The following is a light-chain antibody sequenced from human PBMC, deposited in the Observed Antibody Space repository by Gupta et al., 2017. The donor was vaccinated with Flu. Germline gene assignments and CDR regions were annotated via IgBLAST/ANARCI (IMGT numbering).Light chain of an antibody. CDR2: EVS. Sequence: SNDVGGYNFVSWNQQHPGKAPKLMIYEVSDRPSGVSNRFSGSKSGNTASLTISGLQADDEADYYCSSKRSSSALAIFGGGTRLTVL. CDR3: SSKRSSSALAI. CDR1: SNDVGGYNF. J-gene: IGLJ2*01. V-gene: IGLV2-14*01.